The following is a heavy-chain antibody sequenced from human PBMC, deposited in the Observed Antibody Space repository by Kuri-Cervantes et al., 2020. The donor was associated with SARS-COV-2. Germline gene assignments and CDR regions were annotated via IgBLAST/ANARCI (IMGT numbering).Heavy chain of an antibody. V-gene: IGHV1-2*02. Sequence: ASEKVSCKASGYTFTGYYMHWVRQAPGKGLEWMGLISPNSGDTNYAQKFQGRVTMTRDTSISTAYMELSRLRSDDTAVYYCARALLRSLTNDSFDTWGQGTMVTVSS. CDR3: ARALLRSLTNDSFDT. J-gene: IGHJ3*02. CDR2: ISPNSGDT. CDR1: GYTFTGYY.